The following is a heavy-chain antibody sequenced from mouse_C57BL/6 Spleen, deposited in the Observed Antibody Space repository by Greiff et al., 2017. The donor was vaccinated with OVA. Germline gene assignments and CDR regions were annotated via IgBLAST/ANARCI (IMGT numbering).Heavy chain of an antibody. CDR3: ARRGAYGSFAY. V-gene: IGHV1-61*01. Sequence: VQLQQPGAELVRPGSSVKLSCKASGYTFTSYWMDWVKQRPGQGLEWIGNIYPSDSETHYNQKFKDKATLTVDKSSSTAYMQLSSLTSEDSAVYYCARRGAYGSFAYWGQGTVVTVSA. CDR1: GYTFTSYW. CDR2: IYPSDSET. D-gene: IGHD1-1*01. J-gene: IGHJ3*01.